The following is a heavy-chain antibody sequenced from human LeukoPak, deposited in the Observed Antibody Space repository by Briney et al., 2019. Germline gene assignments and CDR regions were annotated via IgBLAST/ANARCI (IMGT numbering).Heavy chain of an antibody. V-gene: IGHV3-74*01. J-gene: IGHJ4*02. CDR1: GFTFSSYW. D-gene: IGHD1-26*01. CDR2: INSDGSST. CDR3: AKDVGKWESLHFFDY. Sequence: PGGSLRLSCAASGFTFSSYWMHWVRQAPGKGLVWVSRINSDGSSTSYADSVKGRFTISRDNAKNTLYLQMNSLGGDDTAVYYCAKDVGKWESLHFFDYWGQGTLVTVSS.